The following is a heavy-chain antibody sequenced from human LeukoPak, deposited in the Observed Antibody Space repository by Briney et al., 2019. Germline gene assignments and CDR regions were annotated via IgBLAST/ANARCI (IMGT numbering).Heavy chain of an antibody. CDR1: GSTVSDYY. V-gene: IGHV3-11*05. Sequence: PGGSLRLSWAAAGSTVSDYYTGWVRQATGKGLEWVSYISSSSSYTNYADSVKGRFTISRDNAKNLLYLQMNSLRAEDTAVYYCARDRVRVTTVFTWEVYYYGMDVWGQGTTVTVSS. CDR2: ISSSSSYT. CDR3: ARDRVRVTTVFTWEVYYYGMDV. D-gene: IGHD4-17*01. J-gene: IGHJ6*02.